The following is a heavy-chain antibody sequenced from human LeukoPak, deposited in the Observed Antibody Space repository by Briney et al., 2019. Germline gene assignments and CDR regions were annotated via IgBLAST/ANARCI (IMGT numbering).Heavy chain of an antibody. CDR2: IRYDGSNK. D-gene: IGHD6-19*01. CDR3: ARARLAVSGNYFEN. CDR1: GFTFSSYG. Sequence: GGSLRLSCAASGFTFSSYGMHWVRQAPGKGLEWVAFIRYDGSNKYYADSVKGRFTISRDNAKNSLYLQMNSLRVEDTAVYHCARARLAVSGNYFENWGQGTLVTVSS. V-gene: IGHV3-30*02. J-gene: IGHJ4*02.